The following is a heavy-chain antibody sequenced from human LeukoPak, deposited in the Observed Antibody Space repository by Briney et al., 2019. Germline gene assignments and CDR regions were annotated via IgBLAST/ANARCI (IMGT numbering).Heavy chain of an antibody. Sequence: PGGSLRLSCAASGFTFSSYGMHWVRQAPGKGLEWVSHISSSSGNTNYADSVKGRFTISRDNGKNSLYLQMNSLRAEDTAVYYCARVLELGTGYSAPLDYWGQGTLVTVSS. CDR2: ISSSSGNT. CDR1: GFTFSSYG. J-gene: IGHJ4*02. V-gene: IGHV3-48*04. D-gene: IGHD5-12*01. CDR3: ARVLELGTGYSAPLDY.